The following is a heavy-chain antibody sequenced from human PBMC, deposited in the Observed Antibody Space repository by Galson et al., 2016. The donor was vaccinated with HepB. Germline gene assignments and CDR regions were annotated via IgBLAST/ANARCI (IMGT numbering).Heavy chain of an antibody. CDR1: GFNFGSYA. V-gene: IGHV3-48*03. CDR3: ARDLVREGARIDV. CDR2: ISGRGSTT. J-gene: IGHJ6*02. Sequence: SLRLSCAASGFNFGSYAMNWVRQAPGKGLEWVSYISGRGSTTYYAGSVKGRFTISRDNAKNSLDLQMKNLTPGDTALYYCARDLVREGARIDVWGQGTTVIVSS. D-gene: IGHD2-21*01.